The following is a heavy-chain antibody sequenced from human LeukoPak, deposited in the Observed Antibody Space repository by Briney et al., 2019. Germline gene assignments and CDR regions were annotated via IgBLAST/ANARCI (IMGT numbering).Heavy chain of an antibody. Sequence: GGSLRLSCTVSGFTFSNSWMSWVRQAPGKGLEWVANIKQDGSEKYYVDSVKGRFTISRGNAKNSLYLQMNSLRAEDTAVYYCATYNNPLDYWGQGTLVTVSS. CDR2: IKQDGSEK. D-gene: IGHD4-11*01. V-gene: IGHV3-7*01. CDR3: ATYNNPLDY. CDR1: GFTFSNSW. J-gene: IGHJ4*02.